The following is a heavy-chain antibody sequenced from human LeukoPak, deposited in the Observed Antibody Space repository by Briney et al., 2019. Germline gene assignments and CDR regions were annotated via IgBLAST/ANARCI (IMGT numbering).Heavy chain of an antibody. CDR2: INHSGST. J-gene: IGHJ4*02. CDR3: ARVRFGGDFWSGYYTQTPFDY. Sequence: PGGSLRLSCAASGFILSDYNMDWIRQPPGKXXEWIGEINHSGSTNYNPSLKSRVTISVDMSKNQFSLKLSSVTAADTAVYYCARVRFGGDFWSGYYTQTPFDYWGQGTLVTVSS. CDR1: GFILSDYN. D-gene: IGHD3-3*01. V-gene: IGHV4-34*01.